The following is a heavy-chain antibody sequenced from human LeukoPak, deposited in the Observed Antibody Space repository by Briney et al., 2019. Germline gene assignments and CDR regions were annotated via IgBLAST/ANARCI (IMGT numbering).Heavy chain of an antibody. V-gene: IGHV3-23*01. CDR2: ISSGGGYT. CDR3: ASYSSSTCSPSGFDF. Sequence: PGGSLRLSCAASGFAFSTYAMSWVRQAPGKGLEWVSAISSGGGYTYHADSVKGRFTISRDDSKNTLYLQMSSLRAEDTAVYYCASYSSSTCSPSGFDFWGRGTLVTVSS. CDR1: GFAFSTYA. D-gene: IGHD2-2*01. J-gene: IGHJ4*02.